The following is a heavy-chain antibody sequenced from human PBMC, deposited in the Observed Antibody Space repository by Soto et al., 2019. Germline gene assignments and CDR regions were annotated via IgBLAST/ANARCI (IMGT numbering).Heavy chain of an antibody. Sequence: QVQLVQSGAEVKKPGSSVKVSCKASGGTFSSYAVSWVRLAPGEGLEWMGGIIPVLGTPHYAQKFQGRVTITAEGSTSTAYMELSSLTSEDTAVYYCARPMISSTWYWFDPWGQGTLVTVSS. CDR2: IIPVLGTP. J-gene: IGHJ5*02. CDR1: GGTFSSYA. D-gene: IGHD6-13*01. V-gene: IGHV1-69*01. CDR3: ARPMISSTWYWFDP.